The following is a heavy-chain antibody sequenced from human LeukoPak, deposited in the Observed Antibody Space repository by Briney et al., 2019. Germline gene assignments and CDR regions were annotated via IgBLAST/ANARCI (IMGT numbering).Heavy chain of an antibody. CDR1: GFTFSNYG. V-gene: IGHV3-23*01. Sequence: GGSLRLSCAASGFTFSNYGVSWIRQAPGKGLEWVSGIGATGADTYFGDSVKGRSTISRDNSKKTLYLQLNSLRAEDTALYYCARGNGIRPRWYFDYWGQGTLVTVSS. CDR2: IGATGADT. CDR3: ARGNGIRPRWYFDY. J-gene: IGHJ4*02. D-gene: IGHD1-1*01.